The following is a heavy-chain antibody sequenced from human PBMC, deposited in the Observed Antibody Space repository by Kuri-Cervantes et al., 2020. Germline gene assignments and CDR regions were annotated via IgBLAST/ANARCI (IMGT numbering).Heavy chain of an antibody. CDR3: AGGQRERGSSSWHYYYYGMDV. CDR1: GYTFTGYY. D-gene: IGHD6-13*01. J-gene: IGHJ6*02. CDR2: ISPNSGGT. V-gene: IGHV1-2*02. Sequence: ASVKVSCKASGYTFTGYYMHWVRQAPGQGLEWMGWISPNSGGTNYAQKFQGRVTMTRDTSISTAYMELSKLRSDDTAVYYCAGGQRERGSSSWHYYYYGMDVWGQGTTVTVSS.